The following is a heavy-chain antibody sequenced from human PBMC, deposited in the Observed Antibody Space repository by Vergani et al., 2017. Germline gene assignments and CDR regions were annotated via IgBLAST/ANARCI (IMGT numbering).Heavy chain of an antibody. V-gene: IGHV4-59*07. CDR2: IYYSGST. CDR3: ARGPHRRVGLD. D-gene: IGHD1-14*01. J-gene: IGHJ4*02. Sequence: QVQLVQSGAEVKKPGASVKVSCKASGYTFTSYGISWIRQPPGKGLEWIGYIYYSGSTNYNPSLKSRVTISVDTSKNQFSLKLSSVTAADTAVYYCARGPHRRVGLDWGQGTLVTVSS. CDR1: GYTFTSYG.